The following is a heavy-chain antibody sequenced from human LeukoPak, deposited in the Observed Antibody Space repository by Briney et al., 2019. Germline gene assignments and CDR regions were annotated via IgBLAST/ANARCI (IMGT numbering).Heavy chain of an antibody. D-gene: IGHD3-3*01. Sequence: SETLSLTCAVYGGSFSGYYWSWIRRPPGKGLEWIGEINHSGSTNYNPSLKSRVTISVDTSKNQFSLKLSSATAADTAVYYCARGAVNITIFGVVIIPEYYFDYWGQGTLVTVSS. J-gene: IGHJ4*02. CDR2: INHSGST. V-gene: IGHV4-34*01. CDR3: ARGAVNITIFGVVIIPEYYFDY. CDR1: GGSFSGYY.